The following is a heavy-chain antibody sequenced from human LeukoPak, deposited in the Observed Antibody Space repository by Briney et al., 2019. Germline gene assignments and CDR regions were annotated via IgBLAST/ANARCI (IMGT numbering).Heavy chain of an antibody. V-gene: IGHV1-2*02. Sequence: ASVKVSCKASGYTFTGYYMHWVRQAPGQGLEWMGWINPNSGGTNYPQKFQGRVTMTRDTSISTAYMELSRLRSDDTAVYYCAREARGAYYYDSSGYYYGGAFDIWGQGTMVTVSS. J-gene: IGHJ3*02. CDR1: GYTFTGYY. CDR2: INPNSGGT. CDR3: AREARGAYYYDSSGYYYGGAFDI. D-gene: IGHD3-22*01.